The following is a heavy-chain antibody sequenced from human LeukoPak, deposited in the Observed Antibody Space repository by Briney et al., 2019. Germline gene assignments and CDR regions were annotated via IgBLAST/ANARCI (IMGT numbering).Heavy chain of an antibody. Sequence: SETLSLTCAVYGGSFSGYYWSWIRQPPGKGLEWIGEINHSGSTNYNPSLKSRVTISVDTSKNRFSLKLSSVTAADTAVYYCARGQTFYGMDVWGKGTTVTVSS. CDR1: GGSFSGYY. V-gene: IGHV4-34*01. J-gene: IGHJ6*04. CDR2: INHSGST. CDR3: ARGQTFYGMDV.